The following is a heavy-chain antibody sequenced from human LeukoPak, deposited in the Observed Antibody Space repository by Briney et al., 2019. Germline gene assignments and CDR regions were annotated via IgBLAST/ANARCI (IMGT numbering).Heavy chain of an antibody. CDR1: GSTLAESS. CDR3: AGDRGITITKDFDY. Sequence: AASVKVSCKVSGSTLAESSIHWLRQAPGKGLEWMGGYDPEEGGIIYAQKFLDRVTMTEDTSTTTAYMEVSSLRSEDTAVYFCAGDRGITITKDFDYWGQGTLVTVSS. CDR2: YDPEEGGI. J-gene: IGHJ4*02. V-gene: IGHV1-24*01. D-gene: IGHD1-1*01.